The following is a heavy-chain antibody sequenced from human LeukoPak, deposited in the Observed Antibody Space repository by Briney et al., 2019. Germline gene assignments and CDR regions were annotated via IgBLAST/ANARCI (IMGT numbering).Heavy chain of an antibody. V-gene: IGHV1-58*02. J-gene: IGHJ4*02. D-gene: IGHD1-26*01. CDR2: IVVGSGNT. Sequence: SVKVSCKASGFTLTSSAMQCVPQARGQRLECIGCIVVGSGNTNYAQKFQERVTITRDMSTSTAYMELSSLRSEDTAVYYCARDLGGSYSVYFDYWGQGTLVTVSS. CDR3: ARDLGGSYSVYFDY. CDR1: GFTLTSSA.